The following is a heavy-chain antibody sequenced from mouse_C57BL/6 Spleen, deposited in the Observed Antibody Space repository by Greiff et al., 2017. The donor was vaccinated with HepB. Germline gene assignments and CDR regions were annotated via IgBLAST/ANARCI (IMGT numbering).Heavy chain of an antibody. V-gene: IGHV5-6*01. CDR1: GFTFSSYG. Sequence: EVQLVESGGDLVKPGGSLKLSCAASGFTFSSYGMSWVRQTPDKRLEWVATISSGGSYTYYPDSVKGRFTISRDNAKNTLYLQMSSLKSEDTAMYYCARHSTYGDYLDYWGQGTTLTVSS. CDR2: ISSGGSYT. J-gene: IGHJ2*01. CDR3: ARHSTYGDYLDY. D-gene: IGHD5-1*01.